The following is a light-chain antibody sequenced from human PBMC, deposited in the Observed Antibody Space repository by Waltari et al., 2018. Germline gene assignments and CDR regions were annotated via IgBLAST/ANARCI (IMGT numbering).Light chain of an antibody. CDR1: ERISNG. CDR2: KAS. CDR3: QQYNSYSLLT. Sequence: WRDSERISNGLAGEQQEPGKAPKLLRYKASTLESGVPSRFSGSGSGTEFTRTISSLQPDDFATYYCQQYNSYSLLTFGGGTKVEIK. J-gene: IGKJ4*01. V-gene: IGKV1-5*03.